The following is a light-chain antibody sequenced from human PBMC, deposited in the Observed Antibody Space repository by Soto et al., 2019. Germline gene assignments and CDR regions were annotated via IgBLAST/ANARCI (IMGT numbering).Light chain of an antibody. J-gene: IGKJ1*01. CDR3: QQYISWPRT. V-gene: IGKV3-15*01. CDR2: GAS. CDR1: QNVLSN. Sequence: EITLTQSPGTLSVSPGESATLSCRASQNVLSNLAWYQQKPGQAPRLLIYGASTRATDIPARFSGSGSGTQFTLTIGSLQSEDFELYYCQQYISWPRTFGQGTRVEI.